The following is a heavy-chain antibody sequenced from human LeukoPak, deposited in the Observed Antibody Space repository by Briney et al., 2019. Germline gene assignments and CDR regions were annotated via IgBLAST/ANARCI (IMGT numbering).Heavy chain of an antibody. CDR1: GDSISDKYW. CDR2: VYRSGGT. CDR3: GRHANGDSSAAFDL. Sequence: SETLSLTCAVSGDSISDKYWWRWVRQFPDKGLEWIGEVYRSGGTSYNPSLKSRVTVSIDYSKNQFSLNLRSVTAADTAVYYCGRHANGDSSAAFDLWGQGPMVFVS. D-gene: IGHD2-8*01. J-gene: IGHJ3*01. V-gene: IGHV4-4*02.